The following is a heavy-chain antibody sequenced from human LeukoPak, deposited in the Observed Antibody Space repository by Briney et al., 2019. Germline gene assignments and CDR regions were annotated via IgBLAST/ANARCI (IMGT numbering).Heavy chain of an antibody. CDR2: IIPIFGTA. CDR3: ARGATAMASNDY. J-gene: IGHJ4*02. CDR1: GGTFSSYA. Sequence: ASVKVSCKASGGTFSSYAISWVRQAPGQGLEWMGGIIPIFGTANYAQKFQGRVTITTDESTSTAYMELSSLRSEDTAVYYCARGATAMASNDYWGQGTLVTVSS. D-gene: IGHD5-18*01. V-gene: IGHV1-69*05.